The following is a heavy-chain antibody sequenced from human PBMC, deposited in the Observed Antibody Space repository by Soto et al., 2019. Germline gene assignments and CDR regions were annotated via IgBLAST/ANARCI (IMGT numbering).Heavy chain of an antibody. CDR1: GFTFSSFA. J-gene: IGHJ3*02. CDR3: AKDRDDIGMVDAFEI. D-gene: IGHD2-15*01. CDR2: ISGSGVTT. Sequence: EMQLLESGGDLVQPGGSLRFSCAASGFTFSSFAMTWVRQAPGKGLEYVSAISGSGVTTYYADSMKGRFTVSRDNSKNTLYLQMNSLRAEDTALYYCAKDRDDIGMVDAFEIWGQGTMVTVSS. V-gene: IGHV3-23*01.